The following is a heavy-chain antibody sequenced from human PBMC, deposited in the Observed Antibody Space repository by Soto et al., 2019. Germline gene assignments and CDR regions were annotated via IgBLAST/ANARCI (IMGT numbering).Heavy chain of an antibody. CDR1: GGTFSSYA. CDR2: TIPIFDTT. D-gene: IGHD5-18*01. V-gene: IGHV1-69*01. J-gene: IGHJ5*02. Sequence: QVQLVQSGAEVKKPGSSVKVSCKASGGTFSSYAISWVRQAPGQGLEWMGGTIPIFDTTNYAQKFQGRVTMTADESTSTAYMELSSLRSEDTAVYDCARQQLHGSPNWFAPWGQGTLVSVSS. CDR3: ARQQLHGSPNWFAP.